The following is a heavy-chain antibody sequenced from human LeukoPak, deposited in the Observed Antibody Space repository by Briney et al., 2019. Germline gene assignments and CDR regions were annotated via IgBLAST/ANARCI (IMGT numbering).Heavy chain of an antibody. D-gene: IGHD2-2*01. Sequence: GGSLRLSCAASGLTFSSYAMSWVRQAPGKGLEWVPAISGSSGHTYYADSVKGRFTISRDNAKNSLYLQMNSLRAEDTAVYYCARGGYCSSTSCYADYWGQGTLVTVSS. CDR3: ARGGYCSSTSCYADY. CDR1: GLTFSSYA. V-gene: IGHV3-21*01. CDR2: ISGSSGHT. J-gene: IGHJ4*02.